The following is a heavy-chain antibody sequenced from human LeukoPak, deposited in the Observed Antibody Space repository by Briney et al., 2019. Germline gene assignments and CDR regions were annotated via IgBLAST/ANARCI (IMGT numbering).Heavy chain of an antibody. Sequence: VASVKVSCKASGYTFTSYGISWVRQAPGQGLEWMGWISAYNGNTNYAQKLQGRVTMTTDTSTSTAYMELRSLRSDDTAVYYCARDLKDYDYVWGPRGFDYWGQGTLVTVSS. CDR1: GYTFTSYG. V-gene: IGHV1-18*01. CDR2: ISAYNGNT. D-gene: IGHD3-16*01. CDR3: ARDLKDYDYVWGPRGFDY. J-gene: IGHJ4*02.